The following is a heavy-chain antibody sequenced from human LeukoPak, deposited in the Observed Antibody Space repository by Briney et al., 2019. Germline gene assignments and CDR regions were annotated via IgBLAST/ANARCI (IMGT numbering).Heavy chain of an antibody. CDR2: IRQLGSEI. J-gene: IGHJ4*02. CDR1: GFTFESYW. V-gene: IGHV3-7*01. CDR3: ARVLSVALAAGH. D-gene: IGHD2-15*01. Sequence: PGGSLRLSCVASGFTFESYWMSWYRQVPGRGLEWVANIRQLGSEIYYADSVRGRFTISRDDANNSLFLHMSSVRADDAGVYYCARVLSVALAAGHWGRGTLVAVSS.